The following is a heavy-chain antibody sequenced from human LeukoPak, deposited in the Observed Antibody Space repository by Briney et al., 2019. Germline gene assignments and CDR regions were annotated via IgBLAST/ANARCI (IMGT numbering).Heavy chain of an antibody. V-gene: IGHV1-18*01. CDR2: ISDYNGNT. D-gene: IGHD3-10*01. CDR3: ARGHGGYMDV. Sequence: ASVKVSCKASDYTFTSYGISWVRQAPGQGLEWMGWISDYNGNTNYAQKLQGRVAMTTDPSTSTAYMELRSLRSDDTAVYYCARGHGGYMDVWGKGTTVTVSS. J-gene: IGHJ6*03. CDR1: DYTFTSYG.